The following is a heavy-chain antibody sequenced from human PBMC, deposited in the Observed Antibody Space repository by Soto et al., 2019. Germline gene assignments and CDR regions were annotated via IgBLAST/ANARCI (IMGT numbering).Heavy chain of an antibody. J-gene: IGHJ4*02. CDR3: AKDMNCGGDCYRAIFGYYFDY. CDR1: GFTFSSYA. V-gene: IGHV3-23*01. CDR2: ISGSGGST. D-gene: IGHD2-21*02. Sequence: GGSLRLSCAASGFTFSSYAMSWVRQAPGKGLEWVSAISGSGGSTYYADSVKGRFTISRDNSKNTLYLQMNSLRAEDTAVYYCAKDMNCGGDCYRAIFGYYFDYWGQGTLVTVSS.